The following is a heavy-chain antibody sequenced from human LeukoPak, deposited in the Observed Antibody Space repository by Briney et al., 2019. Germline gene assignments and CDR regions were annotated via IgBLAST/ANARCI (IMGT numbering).Heavy chain of an antibody. CDR3: GRGSGYSSGWYVGY. Sequence: GGSLRLSCAASGFTFSSYGMHWVRQAPGKGLEWVAIILYDGSNDDYADSVKGRFTISRDNSKNTLSLQMNSLRAEDTAVYYCGRGSGYSSGWYVGYWGQGTPVTVSS. CDR2: ILYDGSND. CDR1: GFTFSSYG. J-gene: IGHJ4*02. V-gene: IGHV3-30*03. D-gene: IGHD6-19*01.